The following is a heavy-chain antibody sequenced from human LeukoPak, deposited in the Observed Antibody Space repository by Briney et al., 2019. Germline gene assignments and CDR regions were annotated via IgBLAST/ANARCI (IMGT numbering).Heavy chain of an antibody. CDR3: ARGGGNRRANWFDP. CDR2: ISYSGDT. CDR1: SGSISTYY. Sequence: PSETLFLTCTVSSGSISTYYWSRIRQPPGKGLEWIGYISYSGDTSYSPSLKSRVTISVDTSKNQFSLRLSSMTAADTAVYFCARGGGNRRANWFDPWGQGALVTVSS. D-gene: IGHD3-16*01. V-gene: IGHV4-59*01. J-gene: IGHJ5*02.